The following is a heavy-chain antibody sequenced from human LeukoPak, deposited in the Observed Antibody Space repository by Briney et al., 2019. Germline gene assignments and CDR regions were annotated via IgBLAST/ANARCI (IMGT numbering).Heavy chain of an antibody. V-gene: IGHV1-2*06. CDR1: GYTFTGYY. Sequence: ASVKVSCKASGYTFTGYYMHWVRQAPGQGLEWMGRINPNSGGTNYAQKFQGRVTMTRDTSISTAYMELSRLRSDDTAVYDCASDDWGDYWYFDLWGRGTLVTVSS. CDR3: ASDDWGDYWYFDL. D-gene: IGHD3-9*01. CDR2: INPNSGGT. J-gene: IGHJ2*01.